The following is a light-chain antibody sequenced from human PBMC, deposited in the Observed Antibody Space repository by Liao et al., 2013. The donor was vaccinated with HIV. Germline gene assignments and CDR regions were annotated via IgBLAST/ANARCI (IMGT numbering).Light chain of an antibody. V-gene: IGLV3-1*01. J-gene: IGLJ2*01. CDR3: QAWDSNTGV. CDR1: KLGXKY. Sequence: SYELTQPPSVSVSPGQTASITCSGDKLGXKYACWYQQKPGQSPVLVIYQDSKRPSGIPERFSGSNSGNTATLTISGTQAMDEADYYCQAWDSNTGVFGGGTKLTVL. CDR2: QDS.